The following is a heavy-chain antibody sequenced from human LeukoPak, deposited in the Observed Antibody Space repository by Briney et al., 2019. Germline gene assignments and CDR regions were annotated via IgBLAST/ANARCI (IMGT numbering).Heavy chain of an antibody. V-gene: IGHV1-3*01. D-gene: IGHD3-3*01. J-gene: IGHJ4*02. Sequence: KFQGRVLITRDTSASTAYMELSSLRSEDTAVYYCARGSITIFGVVLYYFDYWGQGTLVTVSS. CDR3: ARGSITIFGVVLYYFDY.